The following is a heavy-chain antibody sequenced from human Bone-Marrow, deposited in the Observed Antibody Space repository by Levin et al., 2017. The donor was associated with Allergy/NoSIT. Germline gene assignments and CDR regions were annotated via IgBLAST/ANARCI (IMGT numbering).Heavy chain of an antibody. CDR2: ITSSSNGI. Sequence: GESLKISCVASGFDISYYSMSWVRQAPGKGLEWVSTITSSSNGIIYADSMRGRFTISRDNAKNSLYLQMNSLRAEDTAVYYCARDSGAWSRDFWGQGTLVTVSS. CDR3: ARDSGAWSRDF. J-gene: IGHJ4*02. V-gene: IGHV3-48*04. CDR1: GFDISYYS. D-gene: IGHD6-19*01.